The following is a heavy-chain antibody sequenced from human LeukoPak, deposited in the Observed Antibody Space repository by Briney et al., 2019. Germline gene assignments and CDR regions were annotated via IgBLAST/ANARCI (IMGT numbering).Heavy chain of an antibody. CDR2: INHSGST. CDR1: GGSFIGFH. Sequence: SETLSLTCAVYGGSFIGFHWNWIRQPPGKGLEWIGDINHSGSTNYNPSLTSRVTISVDTSQNQFFLLLTSVTAADTAVYYCARVAGYLPTRWFDPWGQGTHVTVSS. J-gene: IGHJ5*02. D-gene: IGHD6-25*01. CDR3: ARVAGYLPTRWFDP. V-gene: IGHV4-34*01.